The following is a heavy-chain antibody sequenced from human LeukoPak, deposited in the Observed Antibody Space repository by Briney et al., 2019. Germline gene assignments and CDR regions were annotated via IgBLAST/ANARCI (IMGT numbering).Heavy chain of an antibody. J-gene: IGHJ3*02. CDR2: INSDGSST. CDR1: AYTFSTYW. V-gene: IGHV3-74*01. Sequence: GGSLRLSCAASAYTFSTYWMHWVRQAPGKGLVWVSRINSDGSSTRYADSVKGRFTISRDNTKNTLYLQMNSLRAEDTAVYYCVREDSVNFPDAFDIWGQGTMVSVSS. CDR3: VREDSVNFPDAFDI. D-gene: IGHD5/OR15-5a*01.